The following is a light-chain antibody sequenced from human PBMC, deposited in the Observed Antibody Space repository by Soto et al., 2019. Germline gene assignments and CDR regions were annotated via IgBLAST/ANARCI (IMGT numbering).Light chain of an antibody. CDR2: DAS. Sequence: DIQMTQSPSTLSASVGDRVTITCRASQNINNWIAWYQQKPGRAPKFLIYDASTLESGVPSRFSGSGSGTEFTLTISSLQPDDFATYYCQHYNSYSEAFGQGTKVELK. CDR3: QHYNSYSEA. CDR1: QNINNW. V-gene: IGKV1-5*01. J-gene: IGKJ1*01.